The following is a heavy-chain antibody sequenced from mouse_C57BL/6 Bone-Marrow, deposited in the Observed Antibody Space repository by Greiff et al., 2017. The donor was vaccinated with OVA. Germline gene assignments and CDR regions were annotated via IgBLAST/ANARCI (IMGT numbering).Heavy chain of an antibody. J-gene: IGHJ3*01. D-gene: IGHD2-4*01. V-gene: IGHV14-2*01. Sequence: VQLKQSGAELVKPGASVKLSCTASGFNIKDYYMHWVKQRTEQGLEWIGRIDPEDGETKYAPKFQGKATITADTSSNTAYPQLSSLTSEDTAVYYCARRVYYDYDTWFAYWGQGTLVTVSA. CDR3: ARRVYYDYDTWFAY. CDR1: GFNIKDYY. CDR2: IDPEDGET.